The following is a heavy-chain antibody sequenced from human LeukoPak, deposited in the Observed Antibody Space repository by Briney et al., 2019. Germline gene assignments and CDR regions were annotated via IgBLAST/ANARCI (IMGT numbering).Heavy chain of an antibody. CDR2: MNPNSGNT. Sequence: GASVKVSCKASGYTFTSYYINWVRQATGQGLEWMGWMNPNSGNTGYAQKFQGRVTMTRNTSISTAYMELSSLRSEDTAVYYCARNWALAQGYFDYWGQGTLVTVSS. CDR3: ARNWALAQGYFDY. V-gene: IGHV1-8*01. J-gene: IGHJ4*02. D-gene: IGHD7-27*01. CDR1: GYTFTSYY.